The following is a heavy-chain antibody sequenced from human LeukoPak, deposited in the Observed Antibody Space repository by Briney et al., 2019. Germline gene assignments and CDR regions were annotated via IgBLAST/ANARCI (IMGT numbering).Heavy chain of an antibody. D-gene: IGHD4-23*01. CDR1: GLPRTNYD. V-gene: IGHV3-48*02. J-gene: IGHJ2*01. CDR2: IRSSGTTI. CDR3: ARDRGMAMVTWYFDL. Sequence: CLRLSCAASGLPRTNYDMYRDRQAPGRDLEWVSYIRSSGTTIYYAYSLKGPFTISRDNAKDSLYLQMDSLRDEATGLCYCARDRGMAMVTWYFDLWGRGILVPV.